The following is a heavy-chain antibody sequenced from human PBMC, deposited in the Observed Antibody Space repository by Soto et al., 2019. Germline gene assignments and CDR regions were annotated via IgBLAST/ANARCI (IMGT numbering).Heavy chain of an antibody. V-gene: IGHV5-51*01. D-gene: IGHD2-2*01. CDR2: IFPGDSDT. CDR3: ARGYCTSISCHSTFNY. J-gene: IGHJ4*01. CDR1: GYNFTNHW. Sequence: PGESLKISCKGSGYNFTNHWIGWVRQMPGKGLEWMGVIFPGDSDTRYSPSFQGQVTISADKSTSTAYLQWGSLRASDTAMYYCARGYCTSISCHSTFNYWGQGTLVTSPQ.